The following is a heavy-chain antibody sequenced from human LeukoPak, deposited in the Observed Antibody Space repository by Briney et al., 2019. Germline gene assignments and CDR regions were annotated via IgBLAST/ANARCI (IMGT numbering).Heavy chain of an antibody. CDR2: MDPNSGNT. Sequence: EASVKVSCKASGYTFTSYDVNWVRQATGQGLEWMGWMDPNSGNTGYAQKFQGRVTMTTDTSTSTAYMELRSLRSDDTAVYYCARDYDYVWGSYRYPIDYWGQGTLVTVSS. CDR3: ARDYDYVWGSYRYPIDY. V-gene: IGHV1-8*01. J-gene: IGHJ4*02. D-gene: IGHD3-16*02. CDR1: GYTFTSYD.